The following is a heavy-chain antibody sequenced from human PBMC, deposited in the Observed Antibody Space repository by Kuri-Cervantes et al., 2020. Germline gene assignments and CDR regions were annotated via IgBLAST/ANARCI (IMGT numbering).Heavy chain of an antibody. CDR1: GGSISSSSYY. J-gene: IGHJ4*01. V-gene: IGHV4-39*07. Sequence: GSLRLSCTVSGGSISSSSYYWGWIRQPPGKGLEWIGSIYYSGSTYYNPSLKSRVTISVDTSKNQFSLKLSSVTAADTAVYYCARAVGWSTEYYFDYWGHGTLVTVSS. CDR3: ARAVGWSTEYYFDY. D-gene: IGHD6-19*01. CDR2: IYYSGST.